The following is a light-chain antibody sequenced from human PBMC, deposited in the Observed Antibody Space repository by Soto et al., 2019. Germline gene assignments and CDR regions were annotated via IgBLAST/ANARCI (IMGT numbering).Light chain of an antibody. CDR1: QSVSSN. V-gene: IGKV3-15*01. J-gene: IGKJ3*01. CDR2: GAS. Sequence: EIVMTQSPVTLSVSPGERATLSCRASQSVSSNLAWYQQNPGQAPRLLIYGASTRATGIPARFSGSGSGTEYTFTISSLQSEDFAVYYCQQYGSSPPVTFGPGTKVDIK. CDR3: QQYGSSPPVT.